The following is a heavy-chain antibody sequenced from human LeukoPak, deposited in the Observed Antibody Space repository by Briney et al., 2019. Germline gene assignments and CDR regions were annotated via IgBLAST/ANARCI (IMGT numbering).Heavy chain of an antibody. V-gene: IGHV3-23*01. Sequence: PGGSLRLSCAVSGFIFSKYGMTWLRQAPGKGLEWVSAISGSGGSTYYADSVKGRFTISRDNSKNTLYLQMNSLRAEDTAVYYCAKTAAAVPYRYYFDYWGQGTLVTVSS. CDR3: AKTAAAVPYRYYFDY. CDR2: ISGSGGST. D-gene: IGHD6-13*01. CDR1: GFIFSKYG. J-gene: IGHJ4*02.